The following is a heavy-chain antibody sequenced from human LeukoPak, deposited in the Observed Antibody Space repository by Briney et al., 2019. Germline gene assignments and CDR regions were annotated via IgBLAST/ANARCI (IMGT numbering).Heavy chain of an antibody. Sequence: ASVKASCKASGYTFTSYYMHWVRQAPGQGLEWMGIINPSGGSTSYAQKFQGRVTMTRDMSTSTDYMELSSLRSDDTAVYYCARRADSSGWYGYFDYWGQGTLVTVSS. CDR3: ARRADSSGWYGYFDY. D-gene: IGHD6-19*01. V-gene: IGHV1-46*01. J-gene: IGHJ4*02. CDR2: INPSGGST. CDR1: GYTFTSYY.